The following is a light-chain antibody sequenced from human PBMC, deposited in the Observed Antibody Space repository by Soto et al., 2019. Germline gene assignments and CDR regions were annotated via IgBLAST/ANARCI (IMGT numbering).Light chain of an antibody. CDR3: QQYNDWPPQLT. V-gene: IGKV3-15*01. CDR1: QTVSSK. J-gene: IGKJ4*01. Sequence: EIVMTQSPATLSVPVGERATLSCRASQTVSSKLARYQKKPGQVPRLLIHGASTRATGIPARFSGSGSGTEFTLTISSMQSEDFAVYYCQQYNDWPPQLTFGGGTKVEIK. CDR2: GAS.